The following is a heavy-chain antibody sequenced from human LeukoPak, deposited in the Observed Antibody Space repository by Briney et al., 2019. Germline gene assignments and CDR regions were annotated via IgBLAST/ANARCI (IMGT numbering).Heavy chain of an antibody. D-gene: IGHD6-19*01. CDR2: IRYDGSNK. Sequence: PGGSLRLSCAASGFTFSSYGMHWVRQAPGKGLEWVAFIRYDGSNKYYADSVKGRFTISRDNSKNTLYLQMNSLRAEDTAVYCCAKESESSGWYGDAFDIWGQGTMVTVSS. V-gene: IGHV3-30*02. CDR1: GFTFSSYG. J-gene: IGHJ3*02. CDR3: AKESESSGWYGDAFDI.